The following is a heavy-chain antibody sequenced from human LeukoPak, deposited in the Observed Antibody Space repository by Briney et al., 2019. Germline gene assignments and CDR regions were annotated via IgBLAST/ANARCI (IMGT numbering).Heavy chain of an antibody. D-gene: IGHD5-18*01. CDR1: GGSISSYY. J-gene: IGHJ5*02. V-gene: IGHV4-59*01. CDR2: IYYSGST. Sequence: SSETLSLTCTVSGGSISSYYWSWIRQPPGKGLEWIGYIYYSGSTNYNPSLKSRVTISVDTSKNQFSLKLSSVTAADTAVYYCARRAERGYSYFWFDPWGQGTLVTVSS. CDR3: ARRAERGYSYFWFDP.